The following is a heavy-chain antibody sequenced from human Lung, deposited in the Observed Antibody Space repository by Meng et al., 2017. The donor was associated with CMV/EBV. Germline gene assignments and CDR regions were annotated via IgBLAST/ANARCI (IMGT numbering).Heavy chain of an antibody. CDR3: STRRKFRGVDHFDY. CDR1: GLTSSDAW. D-gene: IGHD3-10*01. V-gene: IGHV3-15*01. Sequence: SCAASGLTSSDAWMTWVRQAPGKGLEWVGRIKGKTDGETTDYAAPVKGRFTISRDDSKDMVYLQMNSLKTEDTAVYYCSTRRKFRGVDHFDYWGQGTXVTVAS. CDR2: IKGKTDGETT. J-gene: IGHJ4*02.